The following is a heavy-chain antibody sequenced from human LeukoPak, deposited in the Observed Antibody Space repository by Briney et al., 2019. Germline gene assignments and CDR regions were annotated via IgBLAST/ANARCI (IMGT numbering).Heavy chain of an antibody. D-gene: IGHD4-23*01. CDR2: IYYSGST. Sequence: NPSETLSLTCTVSGGSISNYYWSWIRQPPGKGLEWIGYIYYSGSTNYNPSLKSRVTISVDTSKKQFSLKLSSVTAADTAVYYCARVSRDYGGIVFDYWGQGTLVTVSS. CDR1: GGSISNYY. V-gene: IGHV4-59*01. J-gene: IGHJ4*02. CDR3: ARVSRDYGGIVFDY.